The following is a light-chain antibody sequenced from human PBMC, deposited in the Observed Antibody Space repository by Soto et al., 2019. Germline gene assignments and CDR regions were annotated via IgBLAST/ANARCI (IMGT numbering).Light chain of an antibody. V-gene: IGLV2-14*03. CDR2: DVS. CDR1: SSDGGGYNY. J-gene: IGLJ1*01. Sequence: QSVPTQPPPLSGSPGQAVTISCAGTSSDGGGYNYVSWYQQHPGKAPQLMIYDVSSRPSGVSNRFSGSKSGNTASLTISGLQAEDEADYYCSSYTSSYTYVFGTGTKVTVL. CDR3: SSYTSSYTYV.